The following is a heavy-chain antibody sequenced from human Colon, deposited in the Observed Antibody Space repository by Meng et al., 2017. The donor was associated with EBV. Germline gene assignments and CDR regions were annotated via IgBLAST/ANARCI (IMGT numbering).Heavy chain of an antibody. CDR1: GGLISSVGSY. CDR2: IHSSEST. V-gene: IGHV4-31*03. D-gene: IGHD3-10*01. J-gene: IGHJ5*02. Sequence: QWQLLESDPRVVQRHQSFVSPCPVSGGLISSVGSYCGRLRQHPGKGLEWIAYIHSSESTYYNQSLRSRLTISVDTSKNQFSLKLSSVTAADTAVYYCARASYGSGSPLGESWFDPWGQGTLVTVSS. CDR3: ARASYGSGSPLGESWFDP.